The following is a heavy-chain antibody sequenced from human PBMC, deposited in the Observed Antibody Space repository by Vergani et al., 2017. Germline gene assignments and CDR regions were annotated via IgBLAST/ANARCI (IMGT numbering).Heavy chain of an antibody. CDR2: IYSSGSA. CDR1: DDSISSYS. V-gene: IGHV4-59*01. D-gene: IGHD1-26*01. Sequence: QVQLQESGPGLVKPSETLSLTCTVSDDSISSYSWNWIRQPPGKGLEWIGNIYSSGSANYNPSLKSRVTISIDTSKNQFSLKLSSVTAADRAVYYCARGVGGALNWFDPWGQGTLVTVSS. CDR3: ARGVGGALNWFDP. J-gene: IGHJ5*02.